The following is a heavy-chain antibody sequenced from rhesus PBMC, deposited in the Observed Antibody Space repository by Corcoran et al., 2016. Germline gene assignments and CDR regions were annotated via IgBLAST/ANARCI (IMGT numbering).Heavy chain of an antibody. V-gene: IGHV4-122*02. J-gene: IGHJ4*01. CDR3: ARDRGYSSGWYYFDY. Sequence: QVQLQESGPGLVKPSETLSLTCAVSGGSISSNYYYWSWIRQAPGKGLEWIGHISSSGSTSYNPSLKIRVTISRDTSKNQFSLKLTSVTAADTAVYYCARDRGYSSGWYYFDYWGQGVLVTVSS. CDR2: ISSSGST. CDR1: GGSISSNYYY. D-gene: IGHD6-31*01.